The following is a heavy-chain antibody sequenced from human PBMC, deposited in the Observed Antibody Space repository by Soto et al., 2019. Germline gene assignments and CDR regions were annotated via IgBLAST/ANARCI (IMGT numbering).Heavy chain of an antibody. CDR2: ISYDGSIK. D-gene: IGHD2-15*01. V-gene: IGHV3-30-3*01. CDR1: GFTFSSYA. Sequence: QVQLVESGGGVVQPGRSLRLSCAASGFTFSSYAMHWVRQAPGKGLDWVAVISYDGSIKYFAESVKGRFTISRDNSKHTLNMQGNSLRAEETAVYYCVRAEGWTSAGIWYGMEVWGQGTTVTVSS. J-gene: IGHJ6*02. CDR3: VRAEGWTSAGIWYGMEV.